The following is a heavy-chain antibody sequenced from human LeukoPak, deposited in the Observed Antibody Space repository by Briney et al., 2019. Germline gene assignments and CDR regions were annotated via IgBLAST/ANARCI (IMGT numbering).Heavy chain of an antibody. J-gene: IGHJ4*02. CDR2: INSDGSST. V-gene: IGHV3-74*01. CDR1: GFTFSSYW. Sequence: GGSLRLSCAASGFTFSSYWMHWVRQAPGKGLVWVSRINSDGSSTSYADSVKGRFTISRDNAKNTLYLQMSSLRVEDTAVYYCASSRSGWIYFDYWGQGTLVTVSS. CDR3: ASSRSGWIYFDY. D-gene: IGHD6-19*01.